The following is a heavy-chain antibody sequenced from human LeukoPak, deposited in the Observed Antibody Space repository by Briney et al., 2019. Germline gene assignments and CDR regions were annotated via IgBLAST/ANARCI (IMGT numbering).Heavy chain of an antibody. V-gene: IGHV3-53*01. Sequence: GGSLRLSCAASGFTVSTNYMTWVRQAPGKGLEWVSLIYSGGSTYYADSVKGRFTISRDNSKNTLYLQMNSLRAEDTAVYCCASSLGIAVAGTFPHDYWGQGTLVTVSS. CDR2: IYSGGST. CDR3: ASSLGIAVAGTFPHDY. J-gene: IGHJ4*02. CDR1: GFTVSTNY. D-gene: IGHD6-19*01.